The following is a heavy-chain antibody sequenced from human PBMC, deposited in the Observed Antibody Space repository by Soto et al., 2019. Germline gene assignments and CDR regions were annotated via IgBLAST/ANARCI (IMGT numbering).Heavy chain of an antibody. Sequence: SQTLSLTCAISGDRVSSNSAALILIMQSPSGGLEWLGRTYYKSTWYNDYAVSVRSRITINADTSKNQFSLQLNSVTPEDTAVYYCARDGSNGWSGAFDIWGQGTMVTVSS. CDR1: GDRVSSNSAA. D-gene: IGHD3-16*01. J-gene: IGHJ3*02. V-gene: IGHV6-1*01. CDR3: ARDGSNGWSGAFDI. CDR2: TYYKSTWYN.